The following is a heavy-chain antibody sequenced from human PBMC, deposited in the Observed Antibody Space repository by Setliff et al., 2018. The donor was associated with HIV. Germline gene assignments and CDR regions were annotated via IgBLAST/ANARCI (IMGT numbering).Heavy chain of an antibody. J-gene: IGHJ3*02. D-gene: IGHD5-12*01. CDR1: GYTFTTYY. CDR3: ARAGYSGYDDAFDI. CDR2: INPSGGST. Sequence: ASVKVSCKASGYTFTTYYMHWVRQAPGQGLEWMGIINPSGGSTIYAPKFQGRVTMTRDTSTSTVYMELSSLSSEDTAVYYCARAGYSGYDDAFDIWGQGKMVTVSS. V-gene: IGHV1-46*01.